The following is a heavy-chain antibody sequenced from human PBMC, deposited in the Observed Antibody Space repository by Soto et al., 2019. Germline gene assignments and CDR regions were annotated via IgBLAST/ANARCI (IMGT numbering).Heavy chain of an antibody. J-gene: IGHJ4*02. CDR1: GFTFSSCS. V-gene: IGHV3-21*01. CDR3: ARGPHAPGGYFDY. CDR2: ISSSSSYI. Sequence: PGGSLRLSCAASGFTFSSCSMNWVRQAPGKGLEWVSSISSSSSYIYYADSVKGRFTISRDNAKNSLYLQMNSLRAEDTAVYYCARGPHAPGGYFDYWGQGTLVTVSS.